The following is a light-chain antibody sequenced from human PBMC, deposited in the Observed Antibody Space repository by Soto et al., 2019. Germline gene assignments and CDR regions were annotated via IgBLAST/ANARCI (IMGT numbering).Light chain of an antibody. J-gene: IGKJ1*01. Sequence: ENVLTQSPGTLSLSQGERATLSCRASQSVSSNYLAWYQHKPGQAPRLLIYGASSRATGIPDRFSGSGSGTDFTLTISRLEPEDFAVYYCQQYGSSPRTFGQGTKVEI. CDR2: GAS. V-gene: IGKV3-20*01. CDR3: QQYGSSPRT. CDR1: QSVSSNY.